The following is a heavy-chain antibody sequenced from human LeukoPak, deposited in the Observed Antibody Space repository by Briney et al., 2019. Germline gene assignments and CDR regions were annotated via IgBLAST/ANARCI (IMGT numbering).Heavy chain of an antibody. D-gene: IGHD4-23*01. Sequence: GGSLRLSCAVSGFTFSSYWMHWVRQAPGKGLVWVSRIDRDGSRINYADSVKGRFTISRDNGKNTLFLQMNSLRAEDAAVYYCVRGNDYGGPHYWGQGNPGHRLL. CDR1: GFTFSSYW. CDR3: VRGNDYGGPHY. V-gene: IGHV3-74*01. CDR2: IDRDGSRI. J-gene: IGHJ4*02.